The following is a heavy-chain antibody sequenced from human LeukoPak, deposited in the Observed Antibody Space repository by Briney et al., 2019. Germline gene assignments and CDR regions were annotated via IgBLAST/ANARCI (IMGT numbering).Heavy chain of an antibody. CDR3: APLYWFPPGAN. Sequence: GGSLRLSCAASGFTFSNFAMSWVRQAPGKGLEWVSGIRRNGVNTDYADSVKGRFTISRDNSKNTVYLQMNRLRGDDTALYYCAPLYWFPPGANWGLGTLVTVSS. CDR2: IRRNGVNT. J-gene: IGHJ4*02. D-gene: IGHD1-14*01. CDR1: GFTFSNFA. V-gene: IGHV3-23*01.